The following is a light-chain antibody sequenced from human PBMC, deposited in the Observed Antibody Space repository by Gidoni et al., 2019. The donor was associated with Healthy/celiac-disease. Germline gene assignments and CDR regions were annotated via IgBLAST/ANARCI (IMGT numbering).Light chain of an antibody. Sequence: IYDVSKRPSGVPDRFSGSKSGNTASLTISGLQAEDEADYYCCSYASSYIYVVFGGGTKLTVL. CDR3: CSYASSYIYVV. J-gene: IGLJ2*01. V-gene: IGLV2-11*01. CDR2: DVS.